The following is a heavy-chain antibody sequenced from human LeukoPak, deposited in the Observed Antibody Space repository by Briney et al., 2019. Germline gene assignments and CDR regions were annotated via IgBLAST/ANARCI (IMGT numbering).Heavy chain of an antibody. D-gene: IGHD6-13*01. J-gene: IGHJ4*02. Sequence: GGSLRLSCAASGFTVSTTYMSWVRQAPGKGLEWISVIYSGGSTYYADSVKGRFTISRDNSKNTLYLQMNSLRAEDTAVYYCARWAGYSSTWYGVFDYWGQGTLVTVSS. CDR3: ARWAGYSSTWYGVFDY. V-gene: IGHV3-66*01. CDR1: GFTVSTTY. CDR2: IYSGGST.